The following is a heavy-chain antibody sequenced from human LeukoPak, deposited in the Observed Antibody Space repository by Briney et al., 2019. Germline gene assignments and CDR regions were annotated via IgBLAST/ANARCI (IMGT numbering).Heavy chain of an antibody. D-gene: IGHD3-22*01. CDR3: ARHTPMRYYDSSGYHYLGMGYFDY. V-gene: IGHV4-39*01. CDR1: GGSISSSSYY. Sequence: PSETLSLTCTVSGGSISSSSYYWGWIRQPPGKGLEWIGSIYYSGSTYYNPSLKSRVTISVDTYKNQFSLKLSSVTAADTAVYCCARHTPMRYYDSSGYHYLGMGYFDYWGQGTLVTVSS. CDR2: IYYSGST. J-gene: IGHJ4*02.